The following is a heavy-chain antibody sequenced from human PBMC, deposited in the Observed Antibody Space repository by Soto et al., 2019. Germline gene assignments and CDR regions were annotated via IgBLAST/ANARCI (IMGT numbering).Heavy chain of an antibody. Sequence: QVQLVESGRGVVRPGRSLRLSCAASGFTFRNSGMHWVRQAPGKGLDWVAVISFGGTDKYYADSVKGRFTVSRDNSKNRLYLKMNSLRVEDTAVYYCAGDPGLTGDLDYCGQGTRVIVSS. CDR3: AGDPGLTGDLDY. J-gene: IGHJ4*02. CDR1: GFTFRNSG. D-gene: IGHD3-9*01. V-gene: IGHV3-33*01. CDR2: ISFGGTDK.